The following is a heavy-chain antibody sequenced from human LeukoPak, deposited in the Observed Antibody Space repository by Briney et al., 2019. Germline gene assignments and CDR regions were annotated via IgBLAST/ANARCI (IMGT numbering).Heavy chain of an antibody. CDR2: IYHSGST. J-gene: IGHJ5*02. CDR3: ARPLYSSSSSWFDP. V-gene: IGHV4-4*02. Sequence: SETLSLTCAVSGGSISSSNWWSWVRQPPGKGLEWIGEIYHSGSTNYNPSLKSRVTISVDKSKNQFSLKLSSVTAADTAVYYCARPLYSSSSSWFDPWGQGTLVTVSS. D-gene: IGHD6-6*01. CDR1: GGSISSSNW.